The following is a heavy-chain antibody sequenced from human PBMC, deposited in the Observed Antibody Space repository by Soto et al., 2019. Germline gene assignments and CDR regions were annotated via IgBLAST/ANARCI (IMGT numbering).Heavy chain of an antibody. CDR1: GGSISSYY. CDR2: IYYSGST. J-gene: IGHJ4*02. CDR3: ARQRVLPAQYFFDY. D-gene: IGHD6-25*01. Sequence: PSETLSLTCTVSGGSISSYYWSWIRQPPGKGLEWIGYIYYSGSTNYNPSLKSRVTISVDTSKNQFSLNLRSVTAADTAVYYCARQRVLPAQYFFDYWGQGIPVTVPS. V-gene: IGHV4-59*01.